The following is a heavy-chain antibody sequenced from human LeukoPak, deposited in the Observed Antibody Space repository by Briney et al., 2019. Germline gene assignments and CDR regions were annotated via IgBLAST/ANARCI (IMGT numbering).Heavy chain of an antibody. D-gene: IGHD3-10*01. CDR1: GGSISSSSYY. Sequence: SETLSLTCTVSGGSISSSSYYWGWIRQPPGKGLEWIGSMYSSGSTYYNPSLKSRVTISVDTSKNQFSLKLSSVTAADTAVYYCARARWRAYGRYSDAFDIWGQGTMVTVSS. CDR2: MYSSGST. J-gene: IGHJ3*02. CDR3: ARARWRAYGRYSDAFDI. V-gene: IGHV4-39*07.